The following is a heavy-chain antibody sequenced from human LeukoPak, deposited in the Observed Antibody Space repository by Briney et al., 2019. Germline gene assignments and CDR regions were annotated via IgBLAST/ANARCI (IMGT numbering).Heavy chain of an antibody. J-gene: IGHJ4*02. CDR1: GGSFSGYY. V-gene: IGHV4-34*01. Sequence: SETLSVTCAVYGGSFSGYYWSWIRQPPGKGLEWIGEINHSGSTNYNPSLKSRVTISVDTSKNQFSLKLSSVTAADTAVYYCARVSMSSGSTVTTRRDYYFDYWGQGTLVTVSS. CDR2: INHSGST. CDR3: ARVSMSSGSTVTTRRDYYFDY. D-gene: IGHD4-17*01.